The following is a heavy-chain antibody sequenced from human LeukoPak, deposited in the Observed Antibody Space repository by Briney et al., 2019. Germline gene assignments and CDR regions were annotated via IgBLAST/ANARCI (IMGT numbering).Heavy chain of an antibody. D-gene: IGHD1-26*01. CDR2: IHSSGYT. J-gene: IGHJ5*02. CDR1: GGSISSNY. CDR3: AQRQGPTSGSYDYFDP. Sequence: SETLSLTCTVSGGSISSNYWGWIRQPPGQGLEWIAYIHSSGYTNYNPFLRRRLTISVDTSKNQFSLKVTSVTAADTAVYYCAQRQGPTSGSYDYFDPWGQGTLVTVSS. V-gene: IGHV4-4*09.